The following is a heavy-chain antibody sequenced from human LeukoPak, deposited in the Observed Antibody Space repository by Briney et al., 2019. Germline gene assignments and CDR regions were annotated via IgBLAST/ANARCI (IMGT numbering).Heavy chain of an antibody. CDR2: ISYDGSNK. Sequence: PGGSLRLSCAASGFTFSSYGMHWVRQAPGKGLEWVAVISYDGSNKYYADSVKGRFTISRDNSKNTLYLQMNSLRAEDTAVYYCAKVPVVGYCSSTSCSSWGQGTLVTVSS. J-gene: IGHJ5*02. CDR1: GFTFSSYG. D-gene: IGHD2-2*01. CDR3: AKVPVVGYCSSTSCSS. V-gene: IGHV3-30*18.